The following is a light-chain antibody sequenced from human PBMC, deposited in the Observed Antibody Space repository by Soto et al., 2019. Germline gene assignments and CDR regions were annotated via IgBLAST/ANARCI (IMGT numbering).Light chain of an antibody. J-gene: IGKJ4*01. Sequence: DIQLTQSPAFLSASVGDRVTITCRASQGISSFLAWFQQKPGKAPKLLIYGASTLQSGVPSRFSGSGSGAEFTLTISSLQPEDFATYYCQQLNSYPQTFGGGSKVEIK. CDR3: QQLNSYPQT. CDR2: GAS. V-gene: IGKV1-9*01. CDR1: QGISSF.